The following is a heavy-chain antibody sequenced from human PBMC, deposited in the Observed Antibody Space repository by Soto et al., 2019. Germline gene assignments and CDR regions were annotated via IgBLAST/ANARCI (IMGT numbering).Heavy chain of an antibody. V-gene: IGHV3-30-3*01. J-gene: IGHJ4*02. CDR2: ISYDGTNK. D-gene: IGHD7-27*01. CDR1: VFSFSISR. Sequence: HPRGALLVSCAASVFSFSISRMRWVRQAPGKGPEWVALISYDGTNKFYADSVNGRFTISRDNSKSTLYLQVDSLRPEDAAVYYCARDPKTSGGQHWAFNYFDSWGQGTMVTVSS. CDR3: ARDPKTSGGQHWAFNYFDS.